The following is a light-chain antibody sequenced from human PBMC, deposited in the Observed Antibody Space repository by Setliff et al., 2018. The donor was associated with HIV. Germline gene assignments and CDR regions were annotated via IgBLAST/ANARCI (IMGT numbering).Light chain of an antibody. Sequence: SSELTQPLSVSVALGQTARITCGGNNIGSKNVHWYQQKPGQAPVLVMFRDSNRPSGIPERFSGSNWGNTATLTISRAQVGDEADHYCQVWDSNSAVFGTGTKVTVL. CDR1: NIGSKN. CDR3: QVWDSNSAV. V-gene: IGLV3-9*01. CDR2: RDS. J-gene: IGLJ1*01.